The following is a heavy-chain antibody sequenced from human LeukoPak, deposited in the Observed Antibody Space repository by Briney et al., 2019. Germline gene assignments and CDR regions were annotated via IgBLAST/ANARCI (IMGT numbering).Heavy chain of an antibody. CDR1: GFTFSSYE. Sequence: GGSLRLSCAASGFTFSSYEMNWVRQAPGKGLEWVSYISSSGSTIYYADSVKGRFTISRDNAKNSLSLQMNSLRAEDTAVYYCARVKGSGCYEVDYWGQGTLVTVSS. CDR2: ISSSGSTI. CDR3: ARVKGSGCYEVDY. V-gene: IGHV3-48*03. J-gene: IGHJ4*02. D-gene: IGHD6-19*01.